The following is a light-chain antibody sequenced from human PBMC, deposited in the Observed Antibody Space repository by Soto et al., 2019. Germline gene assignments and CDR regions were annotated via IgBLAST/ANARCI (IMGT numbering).Light chain of an antibody. J-gene: IGKJ1*01. Sequence: DIHLAQSPSFLSASVGDRVTITCRASQDISGYLAWYQQKPGKAPQLLIYATSTLQYGVPSRFSGSGSGTDFTLTINGLQPEDFATYCCQELDSYPPGAFGQGTKVDI. V-gene: IGKV1-9*01. CDR2: ATS. CDR1: QDISGY. CDR3: QELDSYPPGA.